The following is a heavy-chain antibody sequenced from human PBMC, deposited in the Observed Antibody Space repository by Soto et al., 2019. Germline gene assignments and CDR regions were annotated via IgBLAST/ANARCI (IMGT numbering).Heavy chain of an antibody. CDR1: GYTFTSYG. V-gene: IGHV1-18*01. Sequence: GASVKVSCKASGYTFTSYGISWVRQAPGQGLEWMGWISAYNGNTNYAQKLQGRVTMTTDTSTSTAYMELRSLRSDDTAVYYCARDHLRYFDRPTPYYYYYGLDVWGQGTTVTVSS. CDR3: ARDHLRYFDRPTPYYYYYGLDV. D-gene: IGHD3-9*01. J-gene: IGHJ6*02. CDR2: ISAYNGNT.